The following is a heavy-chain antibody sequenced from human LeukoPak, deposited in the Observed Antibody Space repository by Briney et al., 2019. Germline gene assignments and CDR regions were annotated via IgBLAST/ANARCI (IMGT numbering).Heavy chain of an antibody. CDR2: VIPIFGTA. CDR3: ARGLLRFLGGIDY. Sequence: SVKVSCKDSGGTFSSYAISWVRQAPGQGLEWMGGVIPIFGTANYAQRFQGRVTITADESTSTDYMELGSLRSEDTAVYYCARGLLRFLGGIDYWGQGTLVTVSS. V-gene: IGHV1-69*13. J-gene: IGHJ4*02. CDR1: GGTFSSYA. D-gene: IGHD3-3*01.